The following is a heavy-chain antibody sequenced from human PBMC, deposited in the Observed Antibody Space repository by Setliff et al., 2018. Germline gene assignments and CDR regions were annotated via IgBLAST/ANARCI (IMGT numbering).Heavy chain of an antibody. CDR2: VHGYTGDT. D-gene: IGHD4-17*01. J-gene: IGHJ4*02. Sequence: RASVKVSCKASGYTFTTYAINWVRQAPGQGLEWMGWVHGYTGDTNYAQNLQGRVTMTTDTSTSTVYMEIRSLRSDDTAVYYCARGNYGDPDYWGQGTLVTVSS. CDR3: ARGNYGDPDY. CDR1: GYTFTTYA. V-gene: IGHV1-18*01.